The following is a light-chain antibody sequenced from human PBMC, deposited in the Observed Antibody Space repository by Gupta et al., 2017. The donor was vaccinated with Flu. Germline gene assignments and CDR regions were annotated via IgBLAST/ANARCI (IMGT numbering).Light chain of an antibody. Sequence: VTIACTGCICDVGGNDYLSWYQQHPGKAPILIIYEDSHRPSGVPDRFSCSKSGNTATLTVSGLQAEDEADYYCFSQEGSNKFWVFGTGTKFTVL. CDR3: FSQEGSNKFWV. CDR1: ICDVGGNDY. J-gene: IGLJ1*01. V-gene: IGLV2-8*01. CDR2: EDS.